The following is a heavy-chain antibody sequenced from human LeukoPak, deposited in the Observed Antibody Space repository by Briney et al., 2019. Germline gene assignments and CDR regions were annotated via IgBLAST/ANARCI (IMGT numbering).Heavy chain of an antibody. Sequence: GGSLRLSCAASGFTFSSYAMTWVRQAAGKGLEWVSTLTSSGGSTYYADSVKGRFTISRDNSKNTLYLQMNSLRGEDTAIYYCAKAPSGSYYPGYFDYWGQGILVTVSS. CDR2: LTSSGGST. J-gene: IGHJ4*02. CDR1: GFTFSSYA. D-gene: IGHD1-26*01. CDR3: AKAPSGSYYPGYFDY. V-gene: IGHV3-23*01.